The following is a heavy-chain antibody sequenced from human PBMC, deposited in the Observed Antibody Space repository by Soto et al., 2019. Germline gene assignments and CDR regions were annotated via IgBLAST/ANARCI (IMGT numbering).Heavy chain of an antibody. D-gene: IGHD5-12*01. CDR2: INPSGGST. J-gene: IGHJ5*02. CDR1: VYTFTSYY. V-gene: IGHV1-46*01. Sequence: ASVKVSCKAAVYTFTSYYIHWVRQAPGQGLEWMGIINPSGGSTSYAQKFQGRVTMTMDTSTSTVYMELSSLRSEDTAVYFCARSGDGYNSEHNWFDPWGQGTLVTVSS. CDR3: ARSGDGYNSEHNWFDP.